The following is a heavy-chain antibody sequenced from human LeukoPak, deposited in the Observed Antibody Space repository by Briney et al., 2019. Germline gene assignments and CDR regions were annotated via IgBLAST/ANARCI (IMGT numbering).Heavy chain of an antibody. Sequence: GGSLRLSCAASGFTFDDYAMSWVRHSPGKGLEWVSGINWNGGSTSYADSVKGRFTISRDNAKNSLYLQMNSLRAEDTALYYCARADYYYDSSGYYYFDCWGQGTLVTVSS. CDR3: ARADYYYDSSGYYYFDC. V-gene: IGHV3-20*04. CDR2: INWNGGST. J-gene: IGHJ4*02. D-gene: IGHD3-22*01. CDR1: GFTFDDYA.